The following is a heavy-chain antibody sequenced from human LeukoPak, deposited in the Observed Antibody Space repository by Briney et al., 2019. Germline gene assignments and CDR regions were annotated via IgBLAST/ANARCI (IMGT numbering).Heavy chain of an antibody. Sequence: SGGSLRLSCAASGFTLSSYAMSWVRQAPGKGLEWVSAISGSGGSTYYADSVKGRFTISRDNSKNTLYLQMNSLRAEDTAVYYCAKDLSGNSFMRYFDYWGQGTLVTVSS. J-gene: IGHJ4*02. CDR1: GFTLSSYA. CDR3: AKDLSGNSFMRYFDY. D-gene: IGHD4-23*01. V-gene: IGHV3-23*01. CDR2: ISGSGGST.